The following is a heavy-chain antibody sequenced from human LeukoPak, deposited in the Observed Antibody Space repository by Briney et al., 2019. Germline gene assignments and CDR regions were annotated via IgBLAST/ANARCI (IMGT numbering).Heavy chain of an antibody. J-gene: IGHJ4*02. CDR2: TYYSGRT. CDR3: ARDTSYYDILTGFHKPGYFDY. D-gene: IGHD3-9*01. Sequence: SETLSFTCTVSGGSISSYYWSWIGQPQGQGLEWIRNTYYSGRTNYKPSRKSRVTISVDTSKNQFSLKLSSVTAADTAVYYCARDTSYYDILTGFHKPGYFDYWGQGTLVTVSS. V-gene: IGHV4-59*01. CDR1: GGSISSYY.